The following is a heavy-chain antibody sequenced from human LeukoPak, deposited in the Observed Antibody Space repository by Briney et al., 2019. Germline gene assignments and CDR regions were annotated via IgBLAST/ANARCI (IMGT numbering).Heavy chain of an antibody. Sequence: PSETLSLTCTVSGGSISSSSYYWGWIRQPPGKGLEWIGEINHSGSTNYNPSLKSRVTISVDTSKNQFSLKLSSVTAADTAVYYCARVAIQLYYYYYYMDVWGKGTTVTVSS. D-gene: IGHD5-18*01. J-gene: IGHJ6*03. CDR2: INHSGST. CDR1: GGSISSSSYY. V-gene: IGHV4-39*07. CDR3: ARVAIQLYYYYYYMDV.